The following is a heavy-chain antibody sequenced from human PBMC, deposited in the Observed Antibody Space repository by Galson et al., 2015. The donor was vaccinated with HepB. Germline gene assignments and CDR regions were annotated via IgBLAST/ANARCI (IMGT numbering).Heavy chain of an antibody. Sequence: SLRLSCAASGFTFSSYWMHWVRQAPGQGLVWVSRINSDGSSTSYADSVKGRFTISRDNAKNTLYLQMNSLRAEDTAVYYCARDRGYYDIGDAFDIWGQGTMVTVSS. CDR2: INSDGSST. V-gene: IGHV3-74*01. CDR1: GFTFSSYW. J-gene: IGHJ3*02. CDR3: ARDRGYYDIGDAFDI. D-gene: IGHD3-22*01.